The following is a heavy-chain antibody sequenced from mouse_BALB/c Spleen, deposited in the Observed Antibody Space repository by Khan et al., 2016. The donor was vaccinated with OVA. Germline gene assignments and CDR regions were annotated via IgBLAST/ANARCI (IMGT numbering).Heavy chain of an antibody. CDR3: ARDYGFAY. J-gene: IGHJ3*01. CDR1: GFTFSNYG. V-gene: IGHV5-6-5*01. CDR2: ISSGDTT. D-gene: IGHD1-1*01. Sequence: EVKLMESGGGLVKPGGSLKLSCAASGFTFSNYGVSWVRQTPEKRLEWVASISSGDTTYYPDSVKGRFTISRDNARNILYLQMSSLRSEDTAMYYCARDYGFAYWGQGTLVTVSA.